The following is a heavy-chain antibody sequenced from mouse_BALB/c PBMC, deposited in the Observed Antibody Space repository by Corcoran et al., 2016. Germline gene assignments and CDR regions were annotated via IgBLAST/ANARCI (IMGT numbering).Heavy chain of an antibody. CDR2: ISYDGSN. CDR3: AGYYGYDYAMDY. V-gene: IGHV3-6*02. Sequence: DVQLQESGPGLVKPSQSLSLTCSVTGYSITSGYYWNWIRQFPGNKLEWMGYISYDGSNNYNPSLKNRISITRDTSKNQFFLKLNSVTTEDTATYYCAGYYGYDYAMDYWGQGTSVTVSS. D-gene: IGHD1-2*01. J-gene: IGHJ4*01. CDR1: GYSITSGYY.